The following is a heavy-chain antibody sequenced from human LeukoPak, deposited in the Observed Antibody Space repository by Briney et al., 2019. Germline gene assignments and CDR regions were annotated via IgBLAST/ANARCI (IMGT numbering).Heavy chain of an antibody. CDR3: AKATNYDSSGYTDAFDI. Sequence: GGSLRLSCAASGFTFSRHGMHWVRQAPGKGLEWVSFIRYDGSNKYYADSVKGRFTISRDNSKNTLYLQMNSLRVEDTAVYYCAKATNYDSSGYTDAFDIWGQGTMVTVSS. CDR1: GFTFSRHG. D-gene: IGHD3-22*01. J-gene: IGHJ3*02. V-gene: IGHV3-30*02. CDR2: IRYDGSNK.